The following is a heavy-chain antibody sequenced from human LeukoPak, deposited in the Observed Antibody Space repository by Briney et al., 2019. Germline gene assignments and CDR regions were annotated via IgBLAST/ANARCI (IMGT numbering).Heavy chain of an antibody. J-gene: IGHJ4*02. CDR2: ISSGGSSI. CDR1: ELTFSTYS. V-gene: IGHV3-21*01. D-gene: IGHD2-8*01. Sequence: GGSLRLSCVASELTFSTYSMNWVRQAPGKGLEWVSSISSGGSSIYYANSVGGRFTISRDNAKNSLFLQMNSLSAEDTAVYYCASRQCSNGVCPFQYWGQGTLVTVSS. CDR3: ASRQCSNGVCPFQY.